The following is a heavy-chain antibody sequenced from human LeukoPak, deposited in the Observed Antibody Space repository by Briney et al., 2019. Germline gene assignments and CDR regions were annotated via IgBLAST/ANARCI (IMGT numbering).Heavy chain of an antibody. CDR2: INHSGST. D-gene: IGHD4-17*01. CDR1: GGSFSGYY. CDR3: ARGTMTTVTYYFDY. V-gene: IGHV4-34*01. Sequence: SSETLSLTCAVYGGSFSGYYWSWIRQPPGKGLEWIGEINHSGSTNYNPSLKSRVTISVDTSKNQFSLKLSSVTAADTAVYYCARGTMTTVTYYFDYWGQGTLVTVSS. J-gene: IGHJ4*02.